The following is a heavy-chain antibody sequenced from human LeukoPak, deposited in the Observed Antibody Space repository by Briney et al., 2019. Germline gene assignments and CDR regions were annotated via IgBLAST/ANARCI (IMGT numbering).Heavy chain of an antibody. V-gene: IGHV1-2*02. CDR2: INPNSGGT. CDR1: GYTFTGYY. J-gene: IGHJ4*02. CDR3: ARDVGGSGWYYFDY. D-gene: IGHD6-19*01. Sequence: GASVKVSCKASGYTFTGYYMHWVRQAPGQGLEWRGWINPNSGGTNYAQKFQGRVTMTRDTSISTAYMELSRLRSDDTAVYYCARDVGGSGWYYFDYWGQGTLVTVSS.